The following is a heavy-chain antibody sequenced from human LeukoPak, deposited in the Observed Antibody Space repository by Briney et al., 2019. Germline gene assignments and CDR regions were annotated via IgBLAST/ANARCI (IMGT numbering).Heavy chain of an antibody. CDR3: ARGLYDFWSGRNWFDP. V-gene: IGHV1-69*13. CDR1: GGTFSSCA. CDR2: IIPIFGTA. Sequence: SVKVSCKASGGTFSSCAISWVRQAPGQGLEWMGGIIPIFGTANYAQKFQGRVTITADESTSTAYMELSSLRSEDTAVYYCARGLYDFWSGRNWFDPWGQGTLVTVSS. J-gene: IGHJ5*02. D-gene: IGHD3-3*01.